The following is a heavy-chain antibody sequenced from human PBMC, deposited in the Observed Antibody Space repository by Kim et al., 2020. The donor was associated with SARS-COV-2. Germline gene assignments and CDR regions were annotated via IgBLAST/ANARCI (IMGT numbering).Heavy chain of an antibody. V-gene: IGHV3-11*01. CDR2: ISPGGTDI. D-gene: IGHD6-25*01. CDR1: GFTFSDYH. J-gene: IGHJ5*02. Sequence: GGSLRLSCAASGFTFSDYHMSWVCQAPGKGLDWVSYISPGGTDIHYADSVKGRFTISRDNARNSLFLQMNSLTAEDTAVYYCARHRYASGAPIGPCGQGSLGTVSS. CDR3: ARHRYASGAPIGP.